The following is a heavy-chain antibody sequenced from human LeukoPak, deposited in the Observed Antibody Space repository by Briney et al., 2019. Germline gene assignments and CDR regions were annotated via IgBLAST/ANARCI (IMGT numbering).Heavy chain of an antibody. J-gene: IGHJ4*02. V-gene: IGHV3-23*01. CDR1: GFTFSSYA. D-gene: IGHD3-22*01. CDR3: AKGVGMSSSGYYLDY. Sequence: GGSLRLSCAAPGFTFSSYAMSWVRQAPGKGLEWVSAISGSGGSTYYADSVKGRFTISRDNSKNTLYLQMNSLRAEDTAVYYCAKGVGMSSSGYYLDYWGQGTLVTVSS. CDR2: ISGSGGST.